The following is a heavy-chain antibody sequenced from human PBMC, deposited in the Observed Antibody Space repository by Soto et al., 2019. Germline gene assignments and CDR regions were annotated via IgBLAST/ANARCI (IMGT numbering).Heavy chain of an antibody. J-gene: IGHJ5*02. CDR1: GYTFASYE. V-gene: IGHV1-8*01. CDR3: ARGRADGDIGNWIDP. Sequence: ASVKVSCKSSGYTFASYELMSVPEVTGQGLKCIGSMNPNNGNTGYAQKFQDRVIISRDISTRTAYMDLTSLTLEDTAVYFCARGRADGDIGNWIDPWGQGTQVTVSS. D-gene: IGHD4-17*01. CDR2: MNPNNGNT.